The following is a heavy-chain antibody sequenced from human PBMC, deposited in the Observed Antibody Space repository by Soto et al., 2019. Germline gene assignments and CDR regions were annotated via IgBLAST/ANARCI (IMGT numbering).Heavy chain of an antibody. Sequence: PGGSLRLSCAASGFTFSSYAMSWVRQAPGKGLEWVSAISGSGGSTYYADSVKGRFTISRDNSKNTLYLQMNSLRAEDTAVYYCAKDLVWHGSSCWTRGNYFDYWGQGTLVTVSS. CDR1: GFTFSSYA. CDR3: AKDLVWHGSSCWTRGNYFDY. D-gene: IGHD6-19*01. V-gene: IGHV3-23*01. J-gene: IGHJ4*02. CDR2: ISGSGGST.